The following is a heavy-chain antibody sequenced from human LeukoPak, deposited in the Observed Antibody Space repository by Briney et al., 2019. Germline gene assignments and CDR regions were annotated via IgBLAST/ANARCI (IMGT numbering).Heavy chain of an antibody. CDR2: ISGSGGST. D-gene: IGHD3-10*01. Sequence: GGSLRLSCAASGFTFSSYGMSWVRQAPGKGLEWVSAISGSGGSTYYADSVKGRFTISRDNSKNTLYLQMNSLRAEDTAVYYCAKERVMVRGVIITGEFDYWGQGTLVTVSS. CDR3: AKERVMVRGVIITGEFDY. J-gene: IGHJ4*02. CDR1: GFTFSSYG. V-gene: IGHV3-23*01.